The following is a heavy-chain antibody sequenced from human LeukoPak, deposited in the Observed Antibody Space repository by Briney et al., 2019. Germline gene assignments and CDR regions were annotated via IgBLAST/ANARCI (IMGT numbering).Heavy chain of an antibody. Sequence: GASVKVSCKASGGTFSSYAISWVRQAPGQGLEWMGGIIPIFGTANYAQKFQGRVTITADESTSTAYMELSSLRSEDTAVYYCARTIAAAGPYYYYYYMDVWGKGTTVTISS. D-gene: IGHD6-13*01. CDR1: GGTFSSYA. CDR3: ARTIAAAGPYYYYYYMDV. J-gene: IGHJ6*03. V-gene: IGHV1-69*13. CDR2: IIPIFGTA.